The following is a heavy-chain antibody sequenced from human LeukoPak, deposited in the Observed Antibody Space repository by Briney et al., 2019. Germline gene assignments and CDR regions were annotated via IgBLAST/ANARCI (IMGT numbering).Heavy chain of an antibody. CDR3: ARHQIVGATRSPFDY. V-gene: IGHV5-51*01. D-gene: IGHD1-26*01. CDR2: IYPGDSDT. Sequence: GESLKISCKGSGYSFTTYWIGWVRQMPGKGLEWMGIIYPGDSDTRYSPSFQGQVTISADKSISTAYLQWSSLKASDTVMYYCARHQIVGATRSPFDYWGQGTLVTVSS. J-gene: IGHJ4*02. CDR1: GYSFTTYW.